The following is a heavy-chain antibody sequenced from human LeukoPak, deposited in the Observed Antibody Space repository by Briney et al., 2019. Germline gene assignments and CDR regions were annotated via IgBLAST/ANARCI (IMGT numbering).Heavy chain of an antibody. D-gene: IGHD1-26*01. CDR1: GFTFSSYA. V-gene: IGHV3-30*04. CDR3: ARFRMGATDY. Sequence: GGSLRLSCAASGFTFSSYAMHWVRQAPGKGLEWVAVISYDGSNKYYADSVKGRFTISRDNSKNTLYLQMNSLRAEDTAVYYCARFRMGATDYWGQGTPVTVSS. J-gene: IGHJ4*02. CDR2: ISYDGSNK.